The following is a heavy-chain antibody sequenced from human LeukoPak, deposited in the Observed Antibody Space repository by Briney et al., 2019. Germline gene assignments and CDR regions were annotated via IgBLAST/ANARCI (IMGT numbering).Heavy chain of an antibody. Sequence: GSLRLSCAASGFTFSSYGMHWVRQAPGKGLEWVAVISYDGNNKYYADSVKGRFTISRDNSKNTLYLQMNSLRAEDTAVYYCAKELEVVEDYYYYGMDVWGQGTTVTVSS. V-gene: IGHV3-30*18. J-gene: IGHJ6*02. CDR1: GFTFSSYG. CDR3: AKELEVVEDYYYYGMDV. CDR2: ISYDGNNK. D-gene: IGHD3-22*01.